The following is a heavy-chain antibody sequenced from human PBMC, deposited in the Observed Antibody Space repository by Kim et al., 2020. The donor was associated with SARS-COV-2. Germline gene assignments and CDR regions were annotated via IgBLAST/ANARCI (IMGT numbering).Heavy chain of an antibody. V-gene: IGHV3-23*01. J-gene: IGHJ4*02. D-gene: IGHD2-21*02. CDR3: AKEGWVVTAIGLYVY. Sequence: DSVKGRFTVSRDNSRNALDLQMNSLRAEDTAVYYCAKEGWVVTAIGLYVYWGQGTLVTVSS.